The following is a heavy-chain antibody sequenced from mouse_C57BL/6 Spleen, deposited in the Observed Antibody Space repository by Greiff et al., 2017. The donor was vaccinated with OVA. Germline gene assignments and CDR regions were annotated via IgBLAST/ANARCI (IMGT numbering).Heavy chain of an antibody. CDR1: GYSFTDYN. CDR3: ARWVTTGSHDY. V-gene: IGHV1-39*01. D-gene: IGHD1-1*01. J-gene: IGHJ2*01. CDR2: INPNYGTT. Sequence: EVKLQESGPELVKPGASVKISCKASGYSFTDYNMNWVKQSNGKSLEWIGVINPNYGTTSYNQKFKGQATLTVDQSASTAYMKLNSLTSEDSAVYYCARWVTTGSHDYWGQGTTLTVSA.